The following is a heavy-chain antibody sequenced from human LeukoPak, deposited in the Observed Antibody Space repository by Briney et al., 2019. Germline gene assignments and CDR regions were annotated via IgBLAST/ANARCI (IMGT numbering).Heavy chain of an antibody. V-gene: IGHV3-53*01. CDR2: ISNGGVT. Sequence: GGSLRLSCATSDLTVSDYYMSWVRQAPGRGLEWVSVISNGGVTYYADSVEGRFTISRDDSNDTVYLQMNNVRPEDTAVYYCGGSGSYYTPSYYWGQGTLVTVSS. J-gene: IGHJ4*02. CDR1: DLTVSDYY. CDR3: GGSGSYYTPSYY. D-gene: IGHD3-10*01.